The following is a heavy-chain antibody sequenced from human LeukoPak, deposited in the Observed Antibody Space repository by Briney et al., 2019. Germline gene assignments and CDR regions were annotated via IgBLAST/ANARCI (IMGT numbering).Heavy chain of an antibody. Sequence: GASVKVSCKASGGTFSSYAISWVRQAPGQGLEWMGWISAYNGNTNYAQKLQGRVTMTTDTSTSTAYMELRSLRSDDTAVYYCARDSYILRYFGTFDYWGQGTLVTVSS. CDR3: ARDSYILRYFGTFDY. D-gene: IGHD3-9*01. CDR2: ISAYNGNT. CDR1: GGTFSSYA. V-gene: IGHV1-18*01. J-gene: IGHJ4*02.